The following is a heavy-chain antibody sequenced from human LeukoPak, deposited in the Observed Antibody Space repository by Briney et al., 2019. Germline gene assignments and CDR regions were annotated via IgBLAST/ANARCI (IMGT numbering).Heavy chain of an antibody. CDR2: IYYSGST. J-gene: IGHJ5*02. Sequence: KSSETLSLTCTVSGGSISSYYWSWIRQPPGKGLEWIGYIYYSGSTNYNPSLKSRVTISVDTSKNQFSLNLSSVTAADTAVYYCARALRYYGSGSYYNVNWFDPWGQGTLVTVSS. V-gene: IGHV4-59*01. D-gene: IGHD3-10*01. CDR3: ARALRYYGSGSYYNVNWFDP. CDR1: GGSISSYY.